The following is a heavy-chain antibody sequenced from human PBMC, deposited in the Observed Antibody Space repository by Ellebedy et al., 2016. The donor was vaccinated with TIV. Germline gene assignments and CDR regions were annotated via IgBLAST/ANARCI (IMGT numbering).Heavy chain of an antibody. D-gene: IGHD5-24*01. Sequence: GSLRLSXAVYVGSFSGYYWSWIRQPPGKGLECIGEINHSGSTNYNPSLKSRVTISVDTSKNQFSLKLSSVTAADTAMYYCARREMASSWWYFDLWGRGTLVTVSS. CDR3: ARREMASSWWYFDL. V-gene: IGHV4-34*01. J-gene: IGHJ2*01. CDR1: VGSFSGYY. CDR2: INHSGST.